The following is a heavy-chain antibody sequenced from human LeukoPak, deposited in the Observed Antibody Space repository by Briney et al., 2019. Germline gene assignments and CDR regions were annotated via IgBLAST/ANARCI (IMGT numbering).Heavy chain of an antibody. CDR2: INHSGST. CDR3: ASMLTTVTFYYFDY. Sequence: PSETLSLTCAVYGGSFSGYYWSWIRQPPGKGLEWIGEINHSGSTNYNPSLKSRVTISVDTSKNQFSLKLSSVTAADTAVYYCASMLTTVTFYYFDYWGQGTLVTVSS. CDR1: GGSFSGYY. D-gene: IGHD4-17*01. J-gene: IGHJ4*02. V-gene: IGHV4-34*01.